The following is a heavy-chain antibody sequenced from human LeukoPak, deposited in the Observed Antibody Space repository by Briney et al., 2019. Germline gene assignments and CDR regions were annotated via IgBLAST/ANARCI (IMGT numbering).Heavy chain of an antibody. Sequence: GRSLRLSCAASGFTFSSYGMHWVRQAPGKGLEWVAVISYGGSIKYYADSVKGRFTISRDNSKNTLYLQMNSLRAEDTAVYYCAKNYYYDSSGYYPFDYWGQGTLVTVSS. V-gene: IGHV3-30*18. J-gene: IGHJ4*02. CDR2: ISYGGSIK. D-gene: IGHD3-22*01. CDR1: GFTFSSYG. CDR3: AKNYYYDSSGYYPFDY.